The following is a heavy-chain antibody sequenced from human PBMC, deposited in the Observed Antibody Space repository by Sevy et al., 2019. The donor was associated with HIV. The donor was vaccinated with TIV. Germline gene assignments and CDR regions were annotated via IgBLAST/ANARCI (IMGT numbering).Heavy chain of an antibody. V-gene: IGHV1-2*02. CDR2: INPNSGGT. CDR3: ARGGGGTVEYYYDSSGYFNWFDP. CDR1: GYTFTGYY. Sequence: ASVKVSCKASGYTFTGYYMHWVRQAPGQGLEWMGWINPNSGGTNYAQKFQGRVTMTRDTSISTAYMELSRLRSDDTAVYYGARGGGGTVEYYYDSSGYFNWFDPWGQGTLVTVSS. D-gene: IGHD3-22*01. J-gene: IGHJ5*02.